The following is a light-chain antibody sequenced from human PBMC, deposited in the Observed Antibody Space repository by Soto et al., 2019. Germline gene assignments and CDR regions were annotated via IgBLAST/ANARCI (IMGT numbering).Light chain of an antibody. J-gene: IGKJ1*01. CDR1: QGIRND. CDR3: QQYDKWPRT. CDR2: GAS. V-gene: IGKV3D-15*01. Sequence: MTQSPSSLSASVGDRVTITCRASQGIRNDLGWYQQKPGQAPRLLIYGASSRATGIPDRFSGSGSGTDFTLTISSLQSEDFAVYYCQQYDKWPRTFGQGTKVDIK.